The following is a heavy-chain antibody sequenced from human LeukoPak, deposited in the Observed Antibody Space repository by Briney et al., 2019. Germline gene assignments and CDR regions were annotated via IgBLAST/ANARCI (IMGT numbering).Heavy chain of an antibody. Sequence: KPSETLSLTCAVYGGSFSGYYWSWIRQPPGKGLEWIGEINHSGSTNYNPSLKSRVTISVDTSKNQFSLKLSSVTAADTAVYYCARRGPYCGGDCYSTLIWFDPWGQGTLVTVSS. V-gene: IGHV4-34*01. J-gene: IGHJ5*02. CDR3: ARRGPYCGGDCYSTLIWFDP. CDR1: GGSFSGYY. D-gene: IGHD2-21*02. CDR2: INHSGST.